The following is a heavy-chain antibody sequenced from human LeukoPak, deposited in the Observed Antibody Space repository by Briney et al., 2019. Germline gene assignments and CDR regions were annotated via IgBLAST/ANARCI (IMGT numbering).Heavy chain of an antibody. CDR3: ATLPGIAAAGPNWFDP. V-gene: IGHV3-30*02. CDR2: IRYDGSNK. D-gene: IGHD6-13*01. Sequence: GGSLRLSCAASGFTFSSYAMSWVRQAPGKGLEWVAFIRYDGSNKYYADSVKGRFTISRDNSKNTLYLQMNSLRAEDTAVYYCATLPGIAAAGPNWFDPWGQGTLVTVSS. CDR1: GFTFSSYA. J-gene: IGHJ5*02.